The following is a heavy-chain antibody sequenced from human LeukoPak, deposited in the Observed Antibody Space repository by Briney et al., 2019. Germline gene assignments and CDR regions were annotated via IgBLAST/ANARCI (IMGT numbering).Heavy chain of an antibody. J-gene: IGHJ3*01. Sequence: ASVKVSCKASGYTFTSTGFCWVRQAPGQGLEWMGWVSSYNGNTNYAQKFQGRVTMTTDTSTSTAYMELRSLRSDDTAVYFCARDAPQWRNAFDFWGQGTMVTVSS. CDR3: ARDAPQWRNAFDF. D-gene: IGHD6-19*01. V-gene: IGHV1-18*01. CDR1: GYTFTSTG. CDR2: VSSYNGNT.